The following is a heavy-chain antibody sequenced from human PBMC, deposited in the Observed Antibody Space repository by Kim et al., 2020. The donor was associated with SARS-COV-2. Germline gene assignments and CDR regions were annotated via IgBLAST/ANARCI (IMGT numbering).Heavy chain of an antibody. Sequence: SETLSLTCAVYGGSFSGYYWSWIRQPPGKGLEWIGEINHSGSTNYNPSLKSRVTISVDTSKNQFSLKLSSVTAADTAVYYCARAGSSSWKGYYYYYYMDV. V-gene: IGHV4-34*01. CDR1: GGSFSGYY. CDR3: ARAGSSSWKGYYYYYYMDV. D-gene: IGHD6-13*01. CDR2: INHSGST. J-gene: IGHJ6*03.